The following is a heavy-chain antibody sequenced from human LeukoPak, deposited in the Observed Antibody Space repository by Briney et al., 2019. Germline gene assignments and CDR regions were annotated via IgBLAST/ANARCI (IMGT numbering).Heavy chain of an antibody. D-gene: IGHD3-10*01. J-gene: IGHJ4*02. V-gene: IGHV4-59*11. CDR3: ARVSFHYHSGNYGWYFDS. Sequence: SETLSLTCTVSGGSISGQNRSLIRQPPGKGLEWIGYIYYTVITKYNPSLKSRVTISVDTSKNQFSLRLTSVTAADTVVYYCARVSFHYHSGNYGWYFDSWGQGTLVTVSS. CDR1: GGSISGQN. CDR2: IYYTVIT.